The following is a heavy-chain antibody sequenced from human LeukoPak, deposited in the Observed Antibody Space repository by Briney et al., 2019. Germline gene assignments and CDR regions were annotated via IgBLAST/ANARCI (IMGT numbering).Heavy chain of an antibody. CDR3: ARKAYAMDV. CDR1: GFTFSNYW. Sequence: GGSLRLSCAASGFTFSNYWMSWVRQAPGKGLEWVADMKQDGSEKYYVDSVKGRFTISRDNAKNSLYLQMNSLRVEDTAVYYCARKAYAMDVWGKGTTVTVSS. V-gene: IGHV3-7*03. J-gene: IGHJ6*04. CDR2: MKQDGSEK.